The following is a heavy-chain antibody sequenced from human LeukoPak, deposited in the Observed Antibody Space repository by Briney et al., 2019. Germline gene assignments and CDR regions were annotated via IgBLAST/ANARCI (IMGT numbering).Heavy chain of an antibody. CDR1: GFTFSSYA. CDR2: ISDSGTTI. D-gene: IGHD3-10*01. CDR3: ARGGRGRYFDY. Sequence: GGSLRLSCAASGFTFSSYAMSWVRQAPGKGLEWVSYISDSGTTIYYADSVKGRFTISRDNSKNTLYLQMNSLRAEDTAVYYCARGGRGRYFDYWGQGTLVTVSS. J-gene: IGHJ4*02. V-gene: IGHV3-23*01.